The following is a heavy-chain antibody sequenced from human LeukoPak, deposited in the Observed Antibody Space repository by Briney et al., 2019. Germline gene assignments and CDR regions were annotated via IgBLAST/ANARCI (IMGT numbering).Heavy chain of an antibody. D-gene: IGHD6-19*01. V-gene: IGHV3-23*01. J-gene: IGHJ4*02. CDR2: ISDSGDST. CDR3: AKDARRSSGWYFFDH. Sequence: GGSLRLSCAASGFAFSSQTMGWVRQAPGKGLEWVSAISDSGDSTYYADSVKGRFTISRDNSKNTLYLQMNSLRAEDTAVYYCAKDARRSSGWYFFDHWGQGTLVTVSS. CDR1: GFAFSSQT.